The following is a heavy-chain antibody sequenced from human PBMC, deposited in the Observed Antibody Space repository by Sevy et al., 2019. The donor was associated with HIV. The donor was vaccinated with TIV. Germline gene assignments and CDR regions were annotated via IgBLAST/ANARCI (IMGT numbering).Heavy chain of an antibody. Sequence: GGYLRLSCAASGFTFSRYTMTWVRQAPGKGLEWVSTFCFGDGSMNYADSAKGRFTISRDNSKDTLYLQMNNLRAEDTAMYYCVREGCTKPHDFWGQGTLVTVSS. D-gene: IGHD2-8*01. CDR2: FCFGDGSM. V-gene: IGHV3-23*01. J-gene: IGHJ4*02. CDR1: GFTFSRYT. CDR3: VREGCTKPHDF.